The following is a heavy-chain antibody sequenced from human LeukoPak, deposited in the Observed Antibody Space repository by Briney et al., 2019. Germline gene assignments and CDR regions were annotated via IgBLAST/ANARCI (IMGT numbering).Heavy chain of an antibody. D-gene: IGHD2-2*01. V-gene: IGHV3-21*01. Sequence: PGGSLRLSCAASGFTFSSYSMNWVRQAPGKGLEWVSSISSSSSYIYYADSVKGRFTISRDNAKNSLYLQMNSLRAEDTAVYYCARGYDIVVVPAPLTGMDVWGQGTTVTVSS. J-gene: IGHJ6*02. CDR3: ARGYDIVVVPAPLTGMDV. CDR2: ISSSSSYI. CDR1: GFTFSSYS.